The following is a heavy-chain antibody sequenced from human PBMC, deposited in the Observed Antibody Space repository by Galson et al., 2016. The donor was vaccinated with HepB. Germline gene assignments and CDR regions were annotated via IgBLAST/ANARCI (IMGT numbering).Heavy chain of an antibody. CDR3: ARATDYGDYANGMDV. CDR2: TFYRSKWYT. CDR1: GDSVSSNSAA. Sequence: CAISGDSVSSNSAAWNWIRQSPSRGLEWLGRTFYRSKWYTEYATSVRSRITINPDTSKNQFSLQLNSVTPEATAVYYCARATDYGDYANGMDVWDKGTMVTVSS. V-gene: IGHV6-1*01. D-gene: IGHD4-17*01. J-gene: IGHJ6*04.